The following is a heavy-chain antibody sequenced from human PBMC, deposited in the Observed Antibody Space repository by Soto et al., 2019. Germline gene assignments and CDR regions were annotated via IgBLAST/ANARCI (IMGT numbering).Heavy chain of an antibody. CDR2: IIPIFGTT. CDR1: GRTLSSYV. CDR3: ARDPRQDCSGETCYYS. J-gene: IGHJ4*02. Sequence: SVKVSCKASGRTLSSYVISCVRQAPGQGLEWMGGIIPIFGTTTYGEKFQGRVTITADESTSTTYMELSSLKSEDTAVYYCARDPRQDCSGETCYYSWGQGTLVTVS. V-gene: IGHV1-69*13. D-gene: IGHD2-15*01.